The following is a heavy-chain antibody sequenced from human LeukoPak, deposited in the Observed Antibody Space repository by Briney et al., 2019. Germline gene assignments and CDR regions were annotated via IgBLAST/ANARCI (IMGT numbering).Heavy chain of an antibody. CDR2: ISSSSSYT. J-gene: IGHJ6*02. D-gene: IGHD2-21*02. V-gene: IGHV3-11*06. CDR1: GFTFSDYY. CDR3: ARERLVTTSGSYYYGMDV. Sequence: GGSLGLSCAASGFTFSDYYMSWIRQAPGKGREWVSYISSSSSYTNYADSVKGRFTISRDNAKKSLYLQMNSLRAEETAVYYCARERLVTTSGSYYYGMDVWGQGTTVTVSS.